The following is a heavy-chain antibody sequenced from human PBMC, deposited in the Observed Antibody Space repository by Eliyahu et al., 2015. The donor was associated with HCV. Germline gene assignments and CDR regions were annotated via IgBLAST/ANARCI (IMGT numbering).Heavy chain of an antibody. D-gene: IGHD6-6*01. CDR1: GFTFSTYA. CDR3: ARIPLYSSSSWVYFDS. J-gene: IGHJ4*02. Sequence: QVQLVESGGGVVQPGGSLRLSCAASGFTFSTYAMHWVRQAPGKGLEWVAVIWYDGSNHYYADSVKGRFTISRDNSRNTLYLQMNSLRAEDTAVYYCARIPLYSSSSWVYFDSWGQGTLVTVSS. V-gene: IGHV3-33*01. CDR2: IWYDGSNH.